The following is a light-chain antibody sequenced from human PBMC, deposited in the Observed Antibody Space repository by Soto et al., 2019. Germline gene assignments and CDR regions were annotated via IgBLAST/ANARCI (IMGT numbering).Light chain of an antibody. CDR1: QNVRSDS. J-gene: IGKJ1*01. CDR3: QQYGDSPET. Sequence: IVLTQSPGTLSLSPGEGAILSCRASQNVRSDSLVWYQHKPGQAPRVLIYGASTRATGIPVRFSGSRSGTDFTLTITRLEPEDCAVYYCQQYGDSPETFGQGTKVEI. V-gene: IGKV3-20*01. CDR2: GAS.